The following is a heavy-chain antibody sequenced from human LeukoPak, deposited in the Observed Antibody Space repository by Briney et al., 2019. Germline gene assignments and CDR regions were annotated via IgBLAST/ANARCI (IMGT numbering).Heavy chain of an antibody. D-gene: IGHD2-15*01. V-gene: IGHV5-51*01. CDR2: IFPGDSDT. CDR3: ARRGYCSGGSCFSAAFDI. CDR1: GYSFTSYW. Sequence: GESLKISCKGSGYSFTSYWIGWVRQMPGKGLEWMGIIFPGDSDTRYSPSFQGQVTVSADKSISTAYLQWSSLKASDTAMYYCARRGYCSGGSCFSAAFDIWGQGTMVTVSS. J-gene: IGHJ3*02.